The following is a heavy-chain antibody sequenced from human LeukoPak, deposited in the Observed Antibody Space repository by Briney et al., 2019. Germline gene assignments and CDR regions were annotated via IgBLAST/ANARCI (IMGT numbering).Heavy chain of an antibody. D-gene: IGHD2-2*01. CDR2: IYHTGIT. CDR1: GDSITSGGYS. Sequence: PSQTLSLTCAVSGDSITSGGYSWSWIRQPPGKGLEWIGYIYHTGITYYSPSLKSRATISVDRSENQFSLNLSSVTAADTAVYYCARGTPTAMNRYFDYWGQGTLVTVSS. CDR3: ARGTPTAMNRYFDY. V-gene: IGHV4-30-2*01. J-gene: IGHJ4*02.